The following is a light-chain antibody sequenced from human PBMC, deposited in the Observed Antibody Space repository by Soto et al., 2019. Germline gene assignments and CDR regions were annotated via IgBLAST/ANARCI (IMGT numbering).Light chain of an antibody. J-gene: IGKJ2*01. V-gene: IGKV3-20*01. Sequence: ESVLTQSPGTLSLSPGERATLSCRASQTIIGNYLAWYQQKPGQAPRPLIYGASNRATGVPDRFSGSYSGTDFTLTITRLEAEDVAVYYCEQHFTTPYTFGPGTKVEIK. CDR3: EQHFTTPYT. CDR2: GAS. CDR1: QTIIGNY.